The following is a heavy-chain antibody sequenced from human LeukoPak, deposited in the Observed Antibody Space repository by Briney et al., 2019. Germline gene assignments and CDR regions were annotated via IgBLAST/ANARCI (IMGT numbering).Heavy chain of an antibody. Sequence: PAATLSLTCTVSGGSINTANYYWGWIRQPPGEGLEWIMRMYYSGATYYNPSLKSRVTISINTSKNQFSRKLNSVTAADTAVYYCARHVPVEVATMDFDPWGQGTLVAV. D-gene: IGHD5-24*01. V-gene: IGHV4-39*01. CDR2: MYYSGAT. J-gene: IGHJ5*02. CDR3: ARHVPVEVATMDFDP. CDR1: GGSINTANYY.